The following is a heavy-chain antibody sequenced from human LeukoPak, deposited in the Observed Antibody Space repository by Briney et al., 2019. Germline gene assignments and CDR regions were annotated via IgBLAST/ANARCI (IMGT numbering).Heavy chain of an antibody. CDR2: IYHSGST. V-gene: IGHV4-30-2*01. Sequence: SETLSLTCTVSGGSISSGGYYWSWIRQPPGKGLEWIGYIYHSGSTYYNPSLKSRVTISVDRSKNQFSLKLSSVTAADTAVYYCARVPSSYYYDSSGPTIDYWGQGTLVTVSS. J-gene: IGHJ4*02. D-gene: IGHD3-22*01. CDR1: GGSISSGGYY. CDR3: ARVPSSYYYDSSGPTIDY.